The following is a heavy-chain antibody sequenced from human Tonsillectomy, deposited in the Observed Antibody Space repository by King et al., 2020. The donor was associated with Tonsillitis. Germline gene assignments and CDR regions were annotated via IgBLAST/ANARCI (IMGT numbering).Heavy chain of an antibody. D-gene: IGHD3-22*01. CDR1: GYTFTSYD. J-gene: IGHJ6*02. CDR3: ARAYXGYYPYXYYGMDV. V-gene: IGHV1-8*01. CDR2: MNPNSGNT. Sequence: QLVQSGAEVKKPGASVKVSCKASGYTFTSYDINWVRQATGQGLEWMGWMNPNSGNTGYAQKFQGRVTMTRNTSISTAYMELSSLRSEDTAVYYCARAYXGYYPYXYYGMDVWGQGTTVTVSS.